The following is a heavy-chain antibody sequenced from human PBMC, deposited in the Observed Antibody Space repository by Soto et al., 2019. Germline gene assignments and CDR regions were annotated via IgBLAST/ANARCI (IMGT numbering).Heavy chain of an antibody. J-gene: IGHJ4*02. V-gene: IGHV1-18*01. Sequence: KVSSKPPGYIFTKSATSWVRQPPGQGAEWMGWISGYNGDTNTHYSQNFQGRLTLTTDMSTTTAYMELRSLISDDTAVYYFARDSVVWTGYFFVNWGQ. D-gene: IGHD1-1*01. CDR1: GYIFTKSA. CDR2: ISGYNGDT. CDR3: ARDSVVWTGYFFVN.